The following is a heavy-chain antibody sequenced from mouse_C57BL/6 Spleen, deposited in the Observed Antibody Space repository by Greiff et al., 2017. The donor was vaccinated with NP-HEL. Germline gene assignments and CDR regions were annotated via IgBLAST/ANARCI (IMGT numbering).Heavy chain of an antibody. Sequence: QVQLKQPGAELVKPGASVKLSCKASGYTFTSYWMHWVKQRPGRGLEWIGRIDPNSGGTKYNEKFKSKATLTVDKPSSTAYMQLSSLTSEDSAVYYCARSAITTVVARWYFDVWGTGTTVTVSS. J-gene: IGHJ1*03. CDR2: IDPNSGGT. CDR1: GYTFTSYW. D-gene: IGHD1-1*01. V-gene: IGHV1-72*01. CDR3: ARSAITTVVARWYFDV.